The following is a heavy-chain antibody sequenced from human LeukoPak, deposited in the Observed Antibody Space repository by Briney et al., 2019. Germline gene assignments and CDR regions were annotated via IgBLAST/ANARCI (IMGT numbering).Heavy chain of an antibody. Sequence: GGSLRLSCAASGFTFSSYSMNWVRQAPGKGLEWVSSISSSSSYIYYADSVKGRFTISRDNAKNSLYLQMNSLRAEDTAVYYCARVQSGQNYYYYYYMDVWGKGTTVTISS. J-gene: IGHJ6*03. CDR1: GFTFSSYS. CDR2: ISSSSSYI. CDR3: ARVQSGQNYYYYYYMDV. V-gene: IGHV3-21*01. D-gene: IGHD5-24*01.